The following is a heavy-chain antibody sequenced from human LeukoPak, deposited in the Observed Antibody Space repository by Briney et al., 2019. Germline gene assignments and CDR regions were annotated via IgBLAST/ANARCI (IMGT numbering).Heavy chain of an antibody. Sequence: SETLSLTCTVSGGSISSSSYYWGWIRQPPGKGLEWIGSIYYSGSTYYNPFLKSRVTISVDTSKNQFSLKLSSVTAADTAVYYCARQEYCGGDCYPDAFDIWGQGTMVTVSS. J-gene: IGHJ3*02. D-gene: IGHD2-21*01. CDR2: IYYSGST. CDR1: GGSISSSSYY. V-gene: IGHV4-39*01. CDR3: ARQEYCGGDCYPDAFDI.